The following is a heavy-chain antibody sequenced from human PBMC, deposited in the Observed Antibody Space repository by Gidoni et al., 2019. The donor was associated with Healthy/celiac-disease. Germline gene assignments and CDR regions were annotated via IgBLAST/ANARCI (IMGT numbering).Heavy chain of an antibody. CDR1: GGSISSYY. Sequence: QVQLQASGPGLVKPSETLSLTCTVSGGSISSYYWSWIRQPPGKGLEWIGYIYYSGSTNYNPSLKSRVTISVDTSKNQFSLKLSSVTAADTAVYYCARDYGDHFDYWGQGTLVTVSS. CDR3: ARDYGDHFDY. J-gene: IGHJ4*02. D-gene: IGHD4-17*01. V-gene: IGHV4-59*01. CDR2: IYYSGST.